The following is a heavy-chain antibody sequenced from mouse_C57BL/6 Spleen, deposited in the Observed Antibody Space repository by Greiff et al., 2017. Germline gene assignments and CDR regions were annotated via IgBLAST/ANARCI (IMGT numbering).Heavy chain of an antibody. CDR2: IWSGGST. V-gene: IGHV2-2*01. Sequence: VQLQQSGPGLVQPSQSLSITCTVSGFSLTSYGVHWVRQSPGKGLEWLGVIWSGGSTDYNAAFISRLSISKDNPKSQVFFKMNSLQADDTAIYYCARNYDYSWCAYWGQGTLVTVSA. J-gene: IGHJ3*01. CDR1: GFSLTSYG. D-gene: IGHD2-4*01. CDR3: ARNYDYSWCAY.